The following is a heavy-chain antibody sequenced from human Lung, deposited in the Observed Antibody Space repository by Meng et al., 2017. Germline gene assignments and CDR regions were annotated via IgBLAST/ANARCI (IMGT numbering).Heavy chain of an antibody. CDR3: ARDEDISAAGKLFGDY. J-gene: IGHJ4*02. CDR1: AYNFLDYC. Sequence: ASVKVSCKPSAYNFLDYCLHWVRRAPGQGLEWMGRIDLKSGDTHYEQRFQGRVTMSGDTSISTAYMELIGLRSDDTAMYYCARDEDISAAGKLFGDYWGQGTLVTVSS. V-gene: IGHV1-2*06. CDR2: IDLKSGDT. D-gene: IGHD6-13*01.